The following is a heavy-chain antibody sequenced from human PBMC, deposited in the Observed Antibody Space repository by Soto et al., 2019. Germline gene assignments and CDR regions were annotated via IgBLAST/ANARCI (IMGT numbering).Heavy chain of an antibody. Sequence: PGESLKISCAASGFTFDYYWMHWVRQAPGKGLVWVSRVHSDGTTTTYADSVKGRFTISRDNARNTVSLQMSSLRVDDTAVYYCATLQLATFSRFDSWGQGTLVTVSS. CDR1: GFTFDYYW. V-gene: IGHV3-74*01. CDR2: VHSDGTTT. J-gene: IGHJ4*02. D-gene: IGHD4-4*01. CDR3: ATLQLATFSRFDS.